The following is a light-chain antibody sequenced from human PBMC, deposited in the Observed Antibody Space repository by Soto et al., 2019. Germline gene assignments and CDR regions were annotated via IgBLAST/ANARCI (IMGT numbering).Light chain of an antibody. CDR1: QSVRIN. J-gene: IGKJ1*01. CDR2: GAS. Sequence: EIVMTQSPATLSVSPGERATLSCRASQSVRINVAWYQQKLGQAPRLLIYGASTRASGIPVRFSASGSGTEFTLTISSLQSEDFAVYYCQQYSNWPSRTFGQGTKV. V-gene: IGKV3-15*01. CDR3: QQYSNWPSRT.